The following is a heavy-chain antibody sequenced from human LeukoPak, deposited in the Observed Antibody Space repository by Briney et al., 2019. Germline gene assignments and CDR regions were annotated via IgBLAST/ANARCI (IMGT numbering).Heavy chain of an antibody. CDR3: ARVWGILGYCSSTSCLGPFDP. D-gene: IGHD2-2*01. Sequence: ASVKVSCKASGSTFSSYTIRWVRQAPGQGLEWMGRIIPILGIANYPQKFQGRVTITADKSTGPAYMELSSLRSEDTAVYYCARVWGILGYCSSTSCLGPFDPWGQGTLVTVSS. J-gene: IGHJ5*02. V-gene: IGHV1-69*02. CDR2: IIPILGIA. CDR1: GSTFSSYT.